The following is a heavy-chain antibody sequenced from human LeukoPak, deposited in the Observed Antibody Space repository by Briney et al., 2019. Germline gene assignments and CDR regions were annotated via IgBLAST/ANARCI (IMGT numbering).Heavy chain of an antibody. CDR2: INPNSGGT. V-gene: IGHV1-2*02. CDR3: ARIKTYGDYKFDY. J-gene: IGHJ4*02. Sequence: VASVKVSCKASGYTFTGYYMHWVRQAPGQGLEWMGWINPNSGGTDYAQKFQGRVTMTRDTSISTAYMELSSLRSDDTAVYYCARIKTYGDYKFDYWGQGTLVTVSS. CDR1: GYTFTGYY. D-gene: IGHD4-17*01.